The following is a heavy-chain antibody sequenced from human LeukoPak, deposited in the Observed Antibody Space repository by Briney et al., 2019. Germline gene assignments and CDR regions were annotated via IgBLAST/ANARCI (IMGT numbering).Heavy chain of an antibody. CDR2: INPGGGST. Sequence: ASVKVSCKASGYTFTHYSMHWVRQAPGQGLEWMGIINPGGGSTSYAQKFQGRVTMTRDMSTSTVYMELSSLRSEDTAVYYCATGGHVRVYDSSAYYGHYWGQGTLVTVSS. J-gene: IGHJ4*02. CDR1: GYTFTHYS. CDR3: ATGGHVRVYDSSAYYGHY. D-gene: IGHD3-22*01. V-gene: IGHV1-46*01.